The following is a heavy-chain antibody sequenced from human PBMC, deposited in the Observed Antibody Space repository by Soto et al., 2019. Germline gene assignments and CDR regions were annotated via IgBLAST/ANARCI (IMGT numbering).Heavy chain of an antibody. V-gene: IGHV1-3*01. CDR1: GYTFSNFA. J-gene: IGHJ4*02. CDR2: INAGNWNT. CDR3: AREAGSFDN. Sequence: ASVKVSCKASGYTFSNFAMPWVRQAPCQMLEGMGWINAGNWNTKDSQKFQGRVTITRDTSAGKAYRELSSLKSKDTAVYYSAREAGSFDNRGQGALV. D-gene: IGHD3-10*01.